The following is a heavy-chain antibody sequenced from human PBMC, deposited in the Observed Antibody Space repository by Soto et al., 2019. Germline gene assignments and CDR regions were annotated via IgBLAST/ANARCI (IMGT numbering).Heavy chain of an antibody. CDR1: GFTFSTYG. CDR2: ISYDGTNK. Sequence: QVQLVESGGGEVQPGRSLTLSCAASGFTFSTYGMHWVRQTPGKGLEWVAVISYDGTNKFYSDSVKGRFTISRDNFKNTLTLQMNSLIADDTAVYSCAKDLQSYGDYDYYCCGMDVWGLGTRVTVSS. V-gene: IGHV3-30*18. D-gene: IGHD4-17*01. J-gene: IGHJ6*02. CDR3: AKDLQSYGDYDYYCCGMDV.